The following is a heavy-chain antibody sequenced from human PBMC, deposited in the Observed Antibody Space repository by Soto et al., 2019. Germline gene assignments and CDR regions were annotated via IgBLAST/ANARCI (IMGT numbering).Heavy chain of an antibody. CDR2: MNPNRGST. D-gene: IGHD3-9*01. Sequence: ASVKVSCKASGYTFTSYDINWVRQAPGQGLEWMGLMNPNRGSTSYAQKFQGRVTMTRDTSTSTAYMELSSLRSEDTAVYYCARISYYDILTGYYIHAFDIWGQGTMVTVSS. V-gene: IGHV1-8*01. CDR1: GYTFTSYD. J-gene: IGHJ3*02. CDR3: ARISYYDILTGYYIHAFDI.